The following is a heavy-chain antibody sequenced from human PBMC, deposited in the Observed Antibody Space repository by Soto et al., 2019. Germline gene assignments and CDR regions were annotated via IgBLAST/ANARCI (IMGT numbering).Heavy chain of an antibody. CDR1: RDTFSSYI. CDR3: ARAGRTYEFLAPFSYYYMDV. CDR2: IIPISGIS. D-gene: IGHD3-3*01. J-gene: IGHJ6*03. Sequence: QVQLVQSGAEVKKPGSSVKVSCKASRDTFSSYIINWVRQAPGQGPEWMARIIPISGISNYEQKFQGRVTLTADQATPTAYMELSSLRSEDTAVYYCARAGRTYEFLAPFSYYYMDVWGKGASVTVSS. V-gene: IGHV1-69*02.